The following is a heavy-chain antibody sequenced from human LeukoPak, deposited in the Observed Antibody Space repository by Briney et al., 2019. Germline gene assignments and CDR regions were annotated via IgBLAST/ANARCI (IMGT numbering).Heavy chain of an antibody. J-gene: IGHJ4*02. CDR1: GLSFSSHW. D-gene: IGHD5-24*01. Sequence: GGSLRLSCAASGLSFSSHWMSWVRQAPGKGLEWVSAISGSGGSTYYADSVKGRFTISRDNSKNTLYLQMNSLRAEDTAVYYCAKDRVNVEMATITFDYWGQGTLVTVSS. CDR2: ISGSGGST. CDR3: AKDRVNVEMATITFDY. V-gene: IGHV3-23*01.